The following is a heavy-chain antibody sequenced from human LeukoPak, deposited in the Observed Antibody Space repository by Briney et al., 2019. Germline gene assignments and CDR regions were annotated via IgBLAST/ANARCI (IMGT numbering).Heavy chain of an antibody. CDR1: GYTFTDYY. D-gene: IGHD3-22*01. V-gene: IGHV1-69-2*01. CDR2: VDPEDGET. CDR3: ATDLRVTMIVGAFDI. Sequence: ASVKVSCKVSGYTFTDYYMHWVQQAPGKGLEWMALVDPEDGETIYAEKFQGRVTITADTSTDTAYMELSSLRSEDTAVYYCATDLRVTMIVGAFDIWGQGTMVTVSS. J-gene: IGHJ3*02.